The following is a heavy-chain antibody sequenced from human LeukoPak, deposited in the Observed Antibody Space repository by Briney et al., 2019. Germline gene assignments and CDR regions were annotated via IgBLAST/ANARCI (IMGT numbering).Heavy chain of an antibody. CDR3: AKDLNWGRELFDY. V-gene: IGHV3-23*01. CDR2: ISGSGGST. Sequence: PGRSLRLSCAASGFTFSSYAMSWVRQAPGKGLEWVSAISGSGGSTYYADSVKGRFTISRDNSKNTLYLQMNSLRAEDTAVYYCAKDLNWGRELFDYWGQGTLVTVSS. D-gene: IGHD7-27*01. J-gene: IGHJ4*02. CDR1: GFTFSSYA.